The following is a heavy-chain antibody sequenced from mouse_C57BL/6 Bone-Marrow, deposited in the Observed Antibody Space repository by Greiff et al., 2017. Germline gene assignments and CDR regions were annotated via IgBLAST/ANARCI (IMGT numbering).Heavy chain of an antibody. CDR3: ARLHYYGSSYDY. CDR1: GFTFSDYG. D-gene: IGHD1-1*01. CDR2: ISSGSSTI. Sequence: EVHLVESGGGLVKPGGSLKLSCAASGFTFSDYGMHWVRQAPEKGLEWVAYISSGSSTIYYADTVKGRFTISRDNAKNTLFLQMTSLRSEDTAMYYCARLHYYGSSYDYWGQGTTLTVSS. J-gene: IGHJ2*01. V-gene: IGHV5-17*01.